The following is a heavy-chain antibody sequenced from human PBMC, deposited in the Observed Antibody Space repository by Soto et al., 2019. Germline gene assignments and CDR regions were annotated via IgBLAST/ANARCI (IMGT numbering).Heavy chain of an antibody. V-gene: IGHV3-23*01. CDR1: GFTFDDYD. Sequence: EVQLLDSGGDLVQPGGFLRLSCAASGFTFDDYDMSWVRQAPGKGLEWVSTLSDTTYYADSVRGRFTISRDTSGSTLYLQMNRLGVDDTAVYYCARSLGPSRHFFDHWGQGTLVTVSS. J-gene: IGHJ4*02. D-gene: IGHD3-16*01. CDR2: LSDTT. CDR3: ARSLGPSRHFFDH.